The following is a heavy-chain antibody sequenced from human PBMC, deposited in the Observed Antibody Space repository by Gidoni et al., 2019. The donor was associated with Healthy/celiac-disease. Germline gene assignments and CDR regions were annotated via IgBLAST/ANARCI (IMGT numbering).Heavy chain of an antibody. J-gene: IGHJ3*02. CDR3: ARGATVTTHDAFDI. CDR2: IGTAGDT. Sequence: EVQLVESGGGLVQPGGSLRLSCAASGFTFSSYDMHWVRQATGKGLEWVSAIGTAGDTYYPGSVKGRFTISRENAKNSLYLQMNSLRAGDTAVYYCARGATVTTHDAFDIWGQGTMVTVSS. V-gene: IGHV3-13*01. D-gene: IGHD4-17*01. CDR1: GFTFSSYD.